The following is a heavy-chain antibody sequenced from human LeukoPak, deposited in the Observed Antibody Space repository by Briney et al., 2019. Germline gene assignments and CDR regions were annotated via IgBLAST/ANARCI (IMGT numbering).Heavy chain of an antibody. J-gene: IGHJ3*02. V-gene: IGHV3-66*01. CDR1: GFSVSSNY. Sequence: GGSLRLSCEASGFSVSSNYMSWVRQAPGKGLEWVSVFYAGGSRQYTDSVKGRFTISRDTSKNSLYLQMNSLGAGDTAVYYCTRGRYWGSSAMDAFDIWGQGTMVTVSS. CDR3: TRGRYWGSSAMDAFDI. CDR2: FYAGGSR. D-gene: IGHD7-27*01.